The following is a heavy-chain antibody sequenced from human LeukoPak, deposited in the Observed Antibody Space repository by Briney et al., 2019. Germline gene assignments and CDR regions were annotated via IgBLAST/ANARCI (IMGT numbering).Heavy chain of an antibody. CDR1: GFTFSSYA. Sequence: GGSLRLSCAASGFTFSSYAMHWVRQAPGKGLEYVSAISSNGGSTYYANSVKGRFTISRDNAKNSLYLQMNSLRAEDTAVYYCSRDRGSGSRPRYFDYWGQGTLVTVSS. CDR3: SRDRGSGSRPRYFDY. CDR2: ISSNGGST. J-gene: IGHJ4*02. V-gene: IGHV3-64*01. D-gene: IGHD1-26*01.